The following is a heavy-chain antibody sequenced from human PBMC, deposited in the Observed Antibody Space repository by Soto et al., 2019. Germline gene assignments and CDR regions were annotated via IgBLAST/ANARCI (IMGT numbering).Heavy chain of an antibody. CDR3: ARESEDLTSNFDY. CDR2: ISSTTNYI. Sequence: KTGGSLRLSCAASGFTFTRYSMNWVRQAPGKGLEWVSSISSTTNYIYYADSMKGRFTVSRDNAKNSVYLDMNSLSAEDTAAYYCARESEDLTSNFDYWGQGTLVTVSS. V-gene: IGHV3-21*01. CDR1: GFTFTRYS. J-gene: IGHJ4*02.